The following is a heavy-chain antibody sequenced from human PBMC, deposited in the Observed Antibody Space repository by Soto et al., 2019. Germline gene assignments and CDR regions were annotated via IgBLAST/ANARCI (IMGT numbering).Heavy chain of an antibody. Sequence: QVQLVQSGAEVKKPGASVKVSCKASGYTFTSYGISWVRQAPGQGLEWMGWISAYNGNTNYAQKLQGRVTMPTDTSTSTADMELGSLRSDDTAGYYCEREAPYCGQDYWGQGTLVTFSS. V-gene: IGHV1-18*01. D-gene: IGHD2-21*01. J-gene: IGHJ4*02. CDR3: EREAPYCGQDY. CDR2: ISAYNGNT. CDR1: GYTFTSYG.